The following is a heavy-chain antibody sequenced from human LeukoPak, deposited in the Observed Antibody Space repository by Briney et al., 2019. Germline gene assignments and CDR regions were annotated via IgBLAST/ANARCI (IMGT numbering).Heavy chain of an antibody. CDR2: IIPIFGTA. CDR1: GGTFSSYA. J-gene: IGHJ5*02. Sequence: SVKVSCKASGGTFSSYAISWVRQAPGQGVEWMGGIIPIFGTANYAQKFQGRVTITADKSTSTAYMELSSLRSEDTAVYYCARVIRWLRPNWFDPWGQGTLVTVSS. CDR3: ARVIRWLRPNWFDP. V-gene: IGHV1-69*06. D-gene: IGHD5-12*01.